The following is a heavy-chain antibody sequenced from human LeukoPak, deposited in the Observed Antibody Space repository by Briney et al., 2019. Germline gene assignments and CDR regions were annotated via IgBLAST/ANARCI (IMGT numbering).Heavy chain of an antibody. Sequence: SXXLSXVXXGFSFXNYAIHWVRQAPGKGLEYVSVINTDGRITYYADSVKGRFTISRDNSKNTVYLQMGSLRGEDMAVYYCTRDGGSFCDFDYWGQGALVTVSS. CDR2: INTDGRIT. J-gene: IGHJ4*02. CDR3: TRDGGSFCDFDY. V-gene: IGHV3-64*02. D-gene: IGHD1-26*01. CDR1: GFSFXNYA.